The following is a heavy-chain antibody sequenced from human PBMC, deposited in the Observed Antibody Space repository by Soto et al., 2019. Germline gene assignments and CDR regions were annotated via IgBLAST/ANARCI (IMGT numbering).Heavy chain of an antibody. V-gene: IGHV2-70*11. J-gene: IGHJ1*01. CDR2: IDWNDDK. CDR3: ARVWWFAEKEYFQN. Sequence: SGPTLVNPTQTLTLTCTISGFSLSTDGMCVSWIRQPPGKALEWLARIDWNDDKYYSTSLKTRLTISKDTSKNQAVLTMTKLDPADTATYYCARVWWFAEKEYFQNWGQGTLVTVSS. CDR1: GFSLSTDGMC. D-gene: IGHD2-21*01.